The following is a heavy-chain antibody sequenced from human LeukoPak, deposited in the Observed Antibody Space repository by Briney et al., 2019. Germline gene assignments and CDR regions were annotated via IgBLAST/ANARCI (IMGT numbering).Heavy chain of an antibody. Sequence: ASVKVSCKASGDILRTYALSWVRQVPGQGLEWMGGIIPLFGTANYAQRFQGRLTISTDDSTTTAYMKLSSLTSGDTAVYYCARERGGGGSSDYWGQGTLVTVSS. CDR2: IIPLFGTA. CDR3: ARERGGGGSSDY. D-gene: IGHD1-26*01. J-gene: IGHJ4*02. CDR1: GDILRTYA. V-gene: IGHV1-69*05.